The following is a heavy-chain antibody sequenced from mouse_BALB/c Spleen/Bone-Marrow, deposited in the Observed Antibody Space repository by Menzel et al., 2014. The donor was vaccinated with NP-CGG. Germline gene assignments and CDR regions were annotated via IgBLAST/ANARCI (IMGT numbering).Heavy chain of an antibody. Sequence: EVHLVESGGGLVQPGGSRKLSCAASGFTFSNFGMHWVRQAPEKGLEWVAYISSGSSTIYYADTVKGRFTISRDNPKNTLFLQMTSLRSEDTAMYYCARDLDYWGQGTTLTVSS. CDR3: ARDLDY. V-gene: IGHV5-17*02. J-gene: IGHJ2*01. CDR1: GFTFSNFG. CDR2: ISSGSSTI.